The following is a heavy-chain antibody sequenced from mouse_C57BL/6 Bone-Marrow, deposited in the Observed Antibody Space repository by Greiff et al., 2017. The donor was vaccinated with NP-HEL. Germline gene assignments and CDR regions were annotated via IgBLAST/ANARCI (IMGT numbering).Heavy chain of an antibody. CDR1: GFNIKDYY. V-gene: IGHV14-2*01. J-gene: IGHJ1*03. Sequence: VQLKESGAELVKPGASVKLSCTASGFNIKDYYMHWVKQRTEQGLEWIGRIDPEDGETKYAPKFQGKATITADTSSNTAYLQLSSLTSEDTAVYYCARSPYGSSLYWYFDVWGTGTTVTVSS. CDR2: IDPEDGET. D-gene: IGHD1-1*01. CDR3: ARSPYGSSLYWYFDV.